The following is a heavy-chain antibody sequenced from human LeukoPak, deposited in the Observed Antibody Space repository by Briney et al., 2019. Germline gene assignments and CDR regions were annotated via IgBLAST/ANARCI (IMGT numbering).Heavy chain of an antibody. D-gene: IGHD2/OR15-2a*01. V-gene: IGHV1-2*02. CDR3: VREGEGPLSKDFDY. CDR2: IGPHSTFT. CDR1: GFTFTDHY. J-gene: IGHJ4*02. Sequence: ASMKVSCKSFGFTFTDHYIHWVRQAPGQGLEWMGYIGPHSTFTSSPQDFQGRVTMTRDTSMTTAYMELTRLTSDDTAVYYCVREGEGPLSKDFDYWGQGTLVTVSS.